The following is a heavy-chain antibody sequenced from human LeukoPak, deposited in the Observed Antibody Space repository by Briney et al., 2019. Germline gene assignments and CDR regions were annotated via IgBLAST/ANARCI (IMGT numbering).Heavy chain of an antibody. V-gene: IGHV4-59*01. D-gene: IGHD3-22*01. CDR1: GGSISSYY. CDR2: IYYSGST. Sequence: SETLSLTCTVPGGSISSYYWSWIRQPPGKGLEWIGYIYYSGSTNYNPSLKSRVTISVDTSKNQFSLKLSSVTAANTAVYYCARAPSSGYYLNWFDPWGQGTLVTVSS. J-gene: IGHJ5*02. CDR3: ARAPSSGYYLNWFDP.